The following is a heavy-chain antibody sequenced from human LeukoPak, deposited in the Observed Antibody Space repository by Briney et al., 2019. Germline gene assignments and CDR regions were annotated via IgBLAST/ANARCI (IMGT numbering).Heavy chain of an antibody. Sequence: ASVKVSCKASGGTFSSYAISWVRQAPGQGLEWMGGIIPILGTANYAQKFQGRVTITTDESTSTAYMELSSLRSEDTAVYYCAGEAGSGSFGLDYWGQGTLVTVSS. CDR1: GGTFSSYA. D-gene: IGHD3-10*01. CDR2: IIPILGTA. V-gene: IGHV1-69*05. J-gene: IGHJ4*02. CDR3: AGEAGSGSFGLDY.